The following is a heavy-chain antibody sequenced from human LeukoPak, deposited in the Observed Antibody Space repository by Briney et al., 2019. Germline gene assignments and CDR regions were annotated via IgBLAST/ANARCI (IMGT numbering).Heavy chain of an antibody. J-gene: IGHJ4*02. V-gene: IGHV3-73*01. D-gene: IGHD3-22*01. CDR1: GFTFSGCA. CDR3: TRLSDDSRGYCFNYVFDY. CDR2: IKSIGNSYAT. Sequence: GGSLKLSCAASGFTFSGCAMHWVRQASGKGLEWVGRIKSIGNSYATEYAASVKGRFTISRDDSKSTAYLQMNSLNTEDTAVYYCTRLSDDSRGYCFNYVFDYWGRGTLVTVSS.